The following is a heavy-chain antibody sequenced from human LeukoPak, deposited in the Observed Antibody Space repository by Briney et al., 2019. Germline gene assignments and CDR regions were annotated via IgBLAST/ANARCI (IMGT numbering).Heavy chain of an antibody. J-gene: IGHJ4*02. V-gene: IGHV3-21*01. Sequence: GDSLRLSCAASGFTFSLNWMSWVRQAPGKGLEWVSSISSSSSYIYYADSVKGRFTISRDNAKNSLYLQMNSLRAEDTAVYYCARVSHGYSYGFNFDYWGQGTLVTVSS. CDR2: ISSSSSYI. CDR3: ARVSHGYSYGFNFDY. D-gene: IGHD5-18*01. CDR1: GFTFSLNW.